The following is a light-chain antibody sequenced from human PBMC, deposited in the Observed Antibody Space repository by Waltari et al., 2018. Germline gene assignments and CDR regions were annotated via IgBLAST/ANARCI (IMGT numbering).Light chain of an antibody. Sequence: DIQMTQSPSSLSASVGDTVTITCRASQGISSYLAWSQQKPGKAPKPLIFYTSNLESGVPSRFSGSGAGTDFTLTISSLQPEDFATYYCLQDHSAPYSFGQGTKVEIK. V-gene: IGKV1-16*01. CDR3: LQDHSAPYS. J-gene: IGKJ2*03. CDR1: QGISSY. CDR2: YTS.